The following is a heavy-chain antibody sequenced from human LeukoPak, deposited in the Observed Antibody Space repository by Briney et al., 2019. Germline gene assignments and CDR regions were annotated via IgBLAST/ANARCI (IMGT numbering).Heavy chain of an antibody. CDR3: ARSPSVTIFGVVIIGYFDY. CDR1: GGSFSGYY. D-gene: IGHD3-3*01. J-gene: IGHJ4*02. Sequence: SETLSLTCAVYGGSFSGYYWSWIRQPPGKGLEWIGEINHSGSTNYNPSLKSRVTISVDTSKNQFSLKLSSVTAADTAVYYCARSPSVTIFGVVIIGYFDYWGQGTLVTVSS. V-gene: IGHV4-34*01. CDR2: INHSGST.